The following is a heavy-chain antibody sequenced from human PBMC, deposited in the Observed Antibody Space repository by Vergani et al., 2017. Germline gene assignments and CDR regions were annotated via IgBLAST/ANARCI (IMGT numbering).Heavy chain of an antibody. CDR3: TTPQTVTTGGMEV. D-gene: IGHD4-17*01. V-gene: IGHV1-69-2*01. CDR1: GYTFTDLY. CDR2: FDPEDGET. Sequence: EVQLVQSGAEVNKPGATMKISCKVSGYTFTDLYMHWVKQAPGKGLEWMGLFDPEDGETIYAEKFKGRVTIAADTSTDTAHLELSSVRSDDTGVYYCTTPQTVTTGGMEVWGQGTTVTVSS. J-gene: IGHJ6*02.